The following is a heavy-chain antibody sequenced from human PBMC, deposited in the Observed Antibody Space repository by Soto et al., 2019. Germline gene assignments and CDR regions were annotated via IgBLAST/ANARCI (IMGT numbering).Heavy chain of an antibody. CDR2: ISYDGSNK. Sequence: VGSLRHSCAASGFTFSSYGMHWVSQDPGKGLEWVAVISYDGSNKYYADSVKGRFTISRDNSKNTLYLQMNSLRAEDTAVYYCAKAAQDIVVVPAAPIPWFDPWGQRTLVTVSS. CDR3: AKAAQDIVVVPAAPIPWFDP. D-gene: IGHD2-2*01. V-gene: IGHV3-30*18. J-gene: IGHJ5*02. CDR1: GFTFSSYG.